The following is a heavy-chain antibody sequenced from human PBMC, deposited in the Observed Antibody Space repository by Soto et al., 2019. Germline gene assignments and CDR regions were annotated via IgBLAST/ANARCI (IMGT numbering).Heavy chain of an antibody. CDR1: GFTFSSYG. D-gene: IGHD3-16*02. J-gene: IGHJ4*02. CDR3: ARDAVRLGELSLSY. Sequence: GGSLRLSCAASGFTFSSYGMHWVRQAPGKGLEWVAVIWYDGSNKYYADSVKGRFTISRDSSKNTLYLQMNSLRAEDTAVYYCARDAVRLGELSLSYWGQGTLVTVSS. V-gene: IGHV3-33*01. CDR2: IWYDGSNK.